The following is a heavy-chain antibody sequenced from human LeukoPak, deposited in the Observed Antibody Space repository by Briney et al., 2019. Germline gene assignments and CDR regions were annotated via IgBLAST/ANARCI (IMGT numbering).Heavy chain of an antibody. D-gene: IGHD3-3*01. CDR2: ISGSGGST. CDR1: GFTFNSYA. J-gene: IGHJ4*02. V-gene: IGHV3-23*01. CDR3: AKEGQYYDFWSGYSPDY. Sequence: PGGSLRLSCAASGFTFNSYAMSWVRQAPGKGLEWVSAISGSGGSTYYADSVKGRFTISRDNSKNTLYLQMNSLRAEDTAVYYCAKEGQYYDFWSGYSPDYWGQATLVTVSS.